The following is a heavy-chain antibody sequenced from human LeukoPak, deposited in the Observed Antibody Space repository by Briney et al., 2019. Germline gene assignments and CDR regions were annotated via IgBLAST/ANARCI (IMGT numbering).Heavy chain of an antibody. CDR3: ARDHDQRNYYYGMVV. CDR2: ISYSGST. D-gene: IGHD3-16*01. J-gene: IGHJ6*01. CDR1: GVSISSGGYY. Sequence: PSETLSLTCTVSGVSISSGGYYWSWIRQHPGQGLEWIGYISYSGSTYYNPSLNSRVTISVDTSKNQFSLMLSSVTAADTAVYYCARDHDQRNYYYGMVVWGQGTTVTVSS. V-gene: IGHV4-31*03.